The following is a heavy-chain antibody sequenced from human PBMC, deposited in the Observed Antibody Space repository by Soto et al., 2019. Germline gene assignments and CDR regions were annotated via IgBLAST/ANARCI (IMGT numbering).Heavy chain of an antibody. CDR3: ARTTTYCSGGSCYSKYYYGMDV. Sequence: GASVKASCKASGYTFTGYCMHWVRQAPGQGLEWMGWINPNSGGTNYAQKFQGRVTMTRDTSISTAYMELSRLRSDDTAVYYCARTTTYCSGGSCYSKYYYGMDVWGQGTTVTVSS. CDR1: GYTFTGYC. V-gene: IGHV1-2*02. CDR2: INPNSGGT. J-gene: IGHJ6*02. D-gene: IGHD2-15*01.